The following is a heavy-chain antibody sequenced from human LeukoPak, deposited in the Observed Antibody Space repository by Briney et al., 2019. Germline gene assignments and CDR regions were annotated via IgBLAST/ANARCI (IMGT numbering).Heavy chain of an antibody. CDR2: IYYSGST. V-gene: IGHV4-61*01. Sequence: PSETLSLTCTVSGGSVSSGSYYWSWIRQPPGKGLEWIEYIYYSGSTNYNPSLKSRVTISVDTSKNQFSLKLSSVTAADTAVYYCASVLYSSGWFFADYWGQGTLVTVSS. CDR1: GGSVSSGSYY. CDR3: ASVLYSSGWFFADY. J-gene: IGHJ4*02. D-gene: IGHD6-19*01.